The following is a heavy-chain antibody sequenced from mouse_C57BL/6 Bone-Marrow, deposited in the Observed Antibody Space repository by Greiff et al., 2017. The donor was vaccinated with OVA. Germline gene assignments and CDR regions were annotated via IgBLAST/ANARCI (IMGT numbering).Heavy chain of an antibody. CDR1: GYTFPSYW. CDR3: AREGITTVVRYFDV. V-gene: IGHV1-69*01. CDR2: IDPSDSYT. J-gene: IGHJ1*03. D-gene: IGHD1-1*01. Sequence: QVQLQQPGAELVMPGASVKLSCKASGYTFPSYWMHWVKQRPGQGLEWIGEIDPSDSYTNYNQKFKGKSTLTVDKSSSTAYMQLSSLTSEDSAVYYCAREGITTVVRYFDVWGTGTTVTVSS.